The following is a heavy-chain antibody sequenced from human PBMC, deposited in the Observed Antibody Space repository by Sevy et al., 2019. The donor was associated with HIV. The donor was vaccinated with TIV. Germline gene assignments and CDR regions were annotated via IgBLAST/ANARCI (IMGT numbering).Heavy chain of an antibody. CDR3: ATTKDYYDSSAYPFDY. V-gene: IGHV1-24*01. D-gene: IGHD3-22*01. Sequence: ASVKVSCKVSGYTLTGFSMHWVRQAPGKGLEWMATFDPEDDETIYAQKFQGRVTMTEDTSTDTAYMGLSSLRSEDTAVYYCATTKDYYDSSAYPFDYWGQGTLVTVSS. J-gene: IGHJ4*02. CDR2: FDPEDDET. CDR1: GYTLTGFS.